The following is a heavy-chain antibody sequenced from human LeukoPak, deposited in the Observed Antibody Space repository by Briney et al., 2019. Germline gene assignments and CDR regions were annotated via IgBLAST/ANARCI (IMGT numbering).Heavy chain of an antibody. V-gene: IGHV4-34*01. CDR1: GGSFSDYY. CDR3: ARLADTVGYGGWFDP. D-gene: IGHD5-18*01. Sequence: SETLSLTCAVYGGSFSDYYWSWIRQPPGKGLEWIGEIGETNDSGSTNYNPSLKSRVTISVVTSKNQFSLKLSSVTAADTAVYYCARLADTVGYGGWFDPWGQGTLVTVSS. J-gene: IGHJ5*02. CDR2: IGETNDSGST.